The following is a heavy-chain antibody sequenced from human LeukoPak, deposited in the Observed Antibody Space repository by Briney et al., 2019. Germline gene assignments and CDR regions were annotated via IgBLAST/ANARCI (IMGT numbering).Heavy chain of an antibody. V-gene: IGHV4-39*07. CDR3: ARGIPNSNGPDP. D-gene: IGHD6-19*01. CDR2: IYYSGST. Sequence: PSETLSLTCTVSGGSISSSSYYWGWIRQPPGKGLEWIGSIYYSGSTYYNPSLKSRVTISVDTSKNQFSLKLSSVTAADTAVYYCARGIPNSNGPDPWGQGTLVTVSS. J-gene: IGHJ5*02. CDR1: GGSISSSSYY.